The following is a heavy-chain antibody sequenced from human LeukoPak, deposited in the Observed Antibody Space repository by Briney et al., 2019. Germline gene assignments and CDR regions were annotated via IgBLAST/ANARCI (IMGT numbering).Heavy chain of an antibody. V-gene: IGHV3-9*01. CDR1: GFIFDDYA. CDR2: ISWNSGSI. CDR3: AKDSCGSISCSYSD. J-gene: IGHJ4*02. D-gene: IGHD2-2*01. Sequence: GGSLRLSCAASGFIFDDYAMHWVRHAPGKGLEWVSGISWNSGSIGYADSVKGRFTISRDNAKNSLYLQMNNLRAEDTALYYCAKDSCGSISCSYSDWGQGTLVTVSS.